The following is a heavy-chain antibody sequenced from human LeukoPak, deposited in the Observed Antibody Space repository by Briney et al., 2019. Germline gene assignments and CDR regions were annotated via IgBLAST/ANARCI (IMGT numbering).Heavy chain of an antibody. CDR3: ASHSFGVNARYYMDV. V-gene: IGHV1-24*01. D-gene: IGHD3-3*01. CDR2: FDPEDGET. J-gene: IGHJ6*03. Sequence: GASVKVSCKVSGYTLTELSMHWVRQAPGKGLEWRGGFDPEDGETIYAQKFQGRVTITEDTSPDTAYMELSSLRSEDTAVYYCASHSFGVNARYYMDVWGKGTTVTVSS. CDR1: GYTLTELS.